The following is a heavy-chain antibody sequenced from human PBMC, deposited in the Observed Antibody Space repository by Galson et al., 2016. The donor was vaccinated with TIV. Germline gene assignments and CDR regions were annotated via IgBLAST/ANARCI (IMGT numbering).Heavy chain of an antibody. Sequence: SVKVSCKASGYSFTGYFMHWVRQAPGQGLEWMGCINHKTGATTYAQEFQGRITMTRDKSASTVYMDLNSLQSDDTAAYYCARSDSYYKYALDVWGQGTTVTVSS. D-gene: IGHD3-10*01. CDR1: GYSFTGYF. CDR3: ARSDSYYKYALDV. CDR2: INHKTGAT. J-gene: IGHJ3*01. V-gene: IGHV1-2*02.